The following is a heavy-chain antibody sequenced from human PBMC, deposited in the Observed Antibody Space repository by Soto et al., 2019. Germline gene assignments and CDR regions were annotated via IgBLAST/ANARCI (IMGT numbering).Heavy chain of an antibody. CDR3: ARESFSGSYRHYYYYGMDV. J-gene: IGHJ6*02. D-gene: IGHD1-26*01. V-gene: IGHV1-18*01. CDR2: ISAYNGNT. CDR1: GYTLTSYG. Sequence: GASVKVSCKASGYTLTSYGISWVRQAPGQGLEWMGWISAYNGNTNYAQKLQGRVTMTTDTSTSTAYMELRSLRSDDTAVYYCARESFSGSYRHYYYYGMDVWGQGTTVTVSS.